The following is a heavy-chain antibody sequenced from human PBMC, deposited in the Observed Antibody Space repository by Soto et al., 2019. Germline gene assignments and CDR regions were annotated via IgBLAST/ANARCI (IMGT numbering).Heavy chain of an antibody. J-gene: IGHJ2*01. V-gene: IGHV1-69*06. D-gene: IGHD6-13*01. CDR1: GGTFSSYA. Sequence: QVQLVQSGAEVKKPGSSVKVSCKASGGTFSSYAISWVRQAPGQGLEWMGGIIPIFGTANYEQKFQGRVPIPADKSMSPAYMELSRVRSEDTDVYYCATTRALRGAAADDGSFALCCRDTLVSLSS. CDR3: ATTRALRGAAADDGSFAL. CDR2: IIPIFGTA.